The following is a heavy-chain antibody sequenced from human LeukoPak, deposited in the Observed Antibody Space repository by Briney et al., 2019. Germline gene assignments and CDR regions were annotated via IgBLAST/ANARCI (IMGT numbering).Heavy chain of an antibody. D-gene: IGHD1-26*01. Sequence: ASVKVSCKASGYTFINYYMHWVRQGPGLGFEWMGWINPKSGGTSYPQKFQGRLTMTRDTSISTAYMELSRLGSDDTAVYYCDPSANYYYFDYWGQGTLVTVSS. CDR1: GYTFINYY. V-gene: IGHV1-2*02. CDR2: INPKSGGT. CDR3: DPSANYYYFDY. J-gene: IGHJ4*02.